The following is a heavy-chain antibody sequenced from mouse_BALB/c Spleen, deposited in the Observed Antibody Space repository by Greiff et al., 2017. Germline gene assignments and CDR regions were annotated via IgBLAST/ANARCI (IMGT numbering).Heavy chain of an antibody. V-gene: IGHV1-80*01. CDR1: GYAFSSYW. CDR2: IYPGDGDT. D-gene: IGHD2-10*02. J-gene: IGHJ2*01. Sequence: QVQLQQSGAELVRPGSSVKISCKASGYAFSSYWMNWVKQRPGQGLEWIGQIYPGDGDTNYNGKFKGKATLTADKSSSTAYMQLSSLTSEDSAVYFCARSYGNCFDYWGQGTTLTVSS. CDR3: ARSYGNCFDY.